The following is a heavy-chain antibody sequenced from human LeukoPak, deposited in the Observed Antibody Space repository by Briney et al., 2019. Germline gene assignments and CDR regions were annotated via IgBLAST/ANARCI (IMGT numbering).Heavy chain of an antibody. Sequence: ASVKVSCKASGYTFTTYDINWVRQAAGQGLEWMGWMNPNSGNTGNAQKFQGRVTMTRNTSISTAYMELTSLTSEDTAVYFCARIAAPGNRRLNFWGQGTLVTISS. V-gene: IGHV1-8*01. CDR1: GYTFTTYD. CDR3: ARIAAPGNRRLNF. J-gene: IGHJ4*02. CDR2: MNPNSGNT. D-gene: IGHD6-13*01.